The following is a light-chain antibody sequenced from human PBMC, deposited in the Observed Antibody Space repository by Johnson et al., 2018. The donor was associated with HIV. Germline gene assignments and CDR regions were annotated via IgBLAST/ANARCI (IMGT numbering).Light chain of an antibody. CDR2: END. CDR3: ATCDNSLRV. J-gene: IGLJ1*01. V-gene: IGLV1-51*02. Sequence: QSVLSQPPSVSAAPGQKVTISCSGSSSNIGNNYISWYQQIPGTAPKLLIYENDKRPSGIPDRFSGSRSGTSATLGITGLQTGDEANYYCATCDNSLRVFGTGTRFTVL. CDR1: SSNIGNNY.